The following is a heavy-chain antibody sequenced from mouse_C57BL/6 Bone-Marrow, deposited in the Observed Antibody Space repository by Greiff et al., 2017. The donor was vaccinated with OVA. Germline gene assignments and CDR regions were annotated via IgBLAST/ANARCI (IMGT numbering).Heavy chain of an antibody. CDR2: ISPGGGGT. J-gene: IGHJ4*01. CDR1: GYAFTSYL. Sequence: QVHVKQSGAGLVRPGTSLKVSCKASGYAFTSYLIAWIQQRPGQGLEWLGVISPGGGGTNYTEKFKGQATLTADNSSSNAYMQLSSLTSEDSAVYVVARGTTVVAPDAMDYWGQGTSVTVSS. CDR3: ARGTTVVAPDAMDY. D-gene: IGHD1-1*01. V-gene: IGHV1-54*01.